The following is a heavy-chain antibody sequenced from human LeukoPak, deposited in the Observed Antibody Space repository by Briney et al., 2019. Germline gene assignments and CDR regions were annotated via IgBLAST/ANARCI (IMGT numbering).Heavy chain of an antibody. CDR3: ARDREYKRFGGQVGPDY. V-gene: IGHV3-30-3*01. D-gene: IGHD3-10*01. CDR2: ISYDGNNK. Sequence: GGSLRLSCAASGFTFSSYAMHWVRQAPGKGLEWVAVISYDGNNKYYADSVKGRFTISRDISKNTLYLQMYSLKPEDTAAYYCARDREYKRFGGQVGPDYWGQGTLVTVSS. J-gene: IGHJ4*02. CDR1: GFTFSSYA.